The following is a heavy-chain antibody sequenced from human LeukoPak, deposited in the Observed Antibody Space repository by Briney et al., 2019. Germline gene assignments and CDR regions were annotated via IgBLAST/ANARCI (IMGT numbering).Heavy chain of an antibody. CDR2: IYSGGST. J-gene: IGHJ3*02. CDR3: ARGGAGATSGAFDI. D-gene: IGHD1-26*01. CDR1: GVNVSRIY. Sequence: PGGSLRLSCAASGVNVSRIYMGWVRQAPGKGPEWVSAIYSGGSTFYPDSLKGRFIISRDSAKNTLILQMNRLRVDDTGMYYCARGGAGATSGAFDIWGQGTLVTVSS. V-gene: IGHV3-53*01.